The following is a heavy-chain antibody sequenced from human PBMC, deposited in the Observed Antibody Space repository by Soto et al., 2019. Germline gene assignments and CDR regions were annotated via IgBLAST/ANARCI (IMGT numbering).Heavy chain of an antibody. CDR2: INHSGST. Sequence: QVQLQQWGAGLLKPSETLSLTCAVYGGSFSGYYWSWIRQPPGKGLEWIGEINHSGSTNYNPSLKRRFTTSVDTSKNQFSLKLSSVTAAAPAVYYCARGRDSSSWYYFDYWGQGTLVTVSS. D-gene: IGHD6-13*01. J-gene: IGHJ4*02. CDR3: ARGRDSSSWYYFDY. V-gene: IGHV4-34*01. CDR1: GGSFSGYY.